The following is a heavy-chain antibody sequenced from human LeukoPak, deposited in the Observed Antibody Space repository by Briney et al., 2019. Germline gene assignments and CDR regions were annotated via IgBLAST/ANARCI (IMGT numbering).Heavy chain of an antibody. Sequence: ASVKVSCKASGYTFTSYDINWVRQATGQGLEWMGWINPNSGGTNYAQKFQGRVTMTRDTSISTAYMELSRLRSDDTAVYYCAREHMDVWGKGTTVTVSS. CDR1: GYTFTSYD. CDR3: AREHMDV. V-gene: IGHV1-2*02. CDR2: INPNSGGT. J-gene: IGHJ6*03.